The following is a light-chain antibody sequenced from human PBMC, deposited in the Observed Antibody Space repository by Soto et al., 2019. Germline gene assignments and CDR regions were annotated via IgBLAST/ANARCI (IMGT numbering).Light chain of an antibody. Sequence: EIVMTQSPATLSVSPGERATLSCRASQSVSSNLAWYQQKPGQAPRLLIYGASTRATGIPARFSGSGSATEFTRTISSLQSEDFAAYYYQHYNSGPPGTFGQGNKVEIK. CDR3: QHYNSGPPGT. J-gene: IGKJ1*01. CDR1: QSVSSN. CDR2: GAS. V-gene: IGKV3-15*01.